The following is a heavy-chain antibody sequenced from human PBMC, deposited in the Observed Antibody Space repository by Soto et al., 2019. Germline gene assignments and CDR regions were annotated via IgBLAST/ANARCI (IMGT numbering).Heavy chain of an antibody. CDR3: ARGGLRYFDWSTFDY. D-gene: IGHD3-9*01. V-gene: IGHV1-18*01. CDR2: ISAYNGNT. CDR1: GYTSTNYG. Sequence: ASVKVSCKASGYTSTNYGMHWVRQAPGQRLEWMGWISAYNGNTNYAQKLQGRVTMTTDTSTSTAYMELRSLRSDDTAVYYCARGGLRYFDWSTFDYWGQGTLVTVS. J-gene: IGHJ4*02.